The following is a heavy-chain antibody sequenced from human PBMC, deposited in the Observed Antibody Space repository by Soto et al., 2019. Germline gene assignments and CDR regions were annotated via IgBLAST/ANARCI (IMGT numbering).Heavy chain of an antibody. CDR3: VRTSLVVAVATREDF. CDR1: GFTFSRYA. D-gene: IGHD2-15*01. Sequence: TGGALRLSCAASGFTFSRYAMSWVRPAPGEGLGWVSRIDSDGSRITYAGFVKGRFTISRDNAKNTVYLHMNSLTAEDTAVYYCVRTSLVVAVATREDFWGQGTLVTVSS. V-gene: IGHV3-74*01. J-gene: IGHJ4*02. CDR2: IDSDGSRI.